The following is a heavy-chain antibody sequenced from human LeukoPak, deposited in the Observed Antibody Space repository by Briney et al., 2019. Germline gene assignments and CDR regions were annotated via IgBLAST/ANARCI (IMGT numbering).Heavy chain of an antibody. V-gene: IGHV4-59*02. CDR3: ARRVVVVTANDKSDVFDM. J-gene: IGHJ3*02. CDR2: IYYTGST. CDR1: GGSVSGYY. D-gene: IGHD2-15*01. Sequence: PSETLSLTCTVSGGSVSGYYWNWIRQSPGEGLEWIGYIYYTGSTKYNPSLESRVTISLDTSKNQFSLKLSSVTAADTAVYYCARRVVVVTANDKSDVFDMWGQGTVVTVSS.